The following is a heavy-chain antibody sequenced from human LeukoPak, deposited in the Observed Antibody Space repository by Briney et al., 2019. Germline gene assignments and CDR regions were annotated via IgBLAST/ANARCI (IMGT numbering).Heavy chain of an antibody. J-gene: IGHJ5*02. Sequence: SETLPLTCTVSGGSISSYYRSWIRQPPGKGLEWIGYIYYSGSTNYNPSLKSRVTISVDTSKNQFSLKLSSVTTADTAVYYCARRPPRLGWFDPWGQGTLVTVSS. CDR2: IYYSGST. CDR1: GGSISSYY. CDR3: ARRPPRLGWFDP. V-gene: IGHV4-59*08.